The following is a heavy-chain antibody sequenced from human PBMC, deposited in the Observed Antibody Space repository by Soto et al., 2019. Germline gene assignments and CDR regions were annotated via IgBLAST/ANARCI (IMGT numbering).Heavy chain of an antibody. CDR3: ARQGFGPLHGLVDV. Sequence: VPGAAAGVDYWSWFRQSPGKRMEWIGYVHHSWGSSYNPSLQSRVAISLDTSKSQFSLKVTSVTATDTAVYYCARQGFGPLHGLVDVWGPGTTVTVSS. CDR1: GAAAGVDY. D-gene: IGHD3-10*01. CDR2: VHHSWGS. V-gene: IGHV4-59*08. J-gene: IGHJ6*02.